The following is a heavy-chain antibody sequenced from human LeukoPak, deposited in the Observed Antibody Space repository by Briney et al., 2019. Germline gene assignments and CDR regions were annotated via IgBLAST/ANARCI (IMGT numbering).Heavy chain of an antibody. Sequence: SETLSLTCTVSGGSISSYYWSWIRQPPGKGLEWIGYIYHSGSTYYNPSLKSRVTISVDRSKNQFSLKLSSVTAADTAVYYCARAQPLDYYYYMNVWGKGTTVTVSS. D-gene: IGHD6-13*01. CDR3: ARAQPLDYYYYMNV. CDR1: GGSISSYY. V-gene: IGHV4-59*12. CDR2: IYHSGST. J-gene: IGHJ6*03.